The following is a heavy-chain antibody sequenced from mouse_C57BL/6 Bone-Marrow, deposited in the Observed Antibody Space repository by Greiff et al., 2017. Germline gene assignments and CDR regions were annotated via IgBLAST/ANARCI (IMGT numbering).Heavy chain of an antibody. D-gene: IGHD2-2*01. Sequence: EVQLQQSGAELVRPGASVKLSCTASGFNIKDDYMHWVKQRPEQGLEWIGWIDPENGDTEYASKFQGKATITADTSSNTAYLQLSSLTSEDTAVYYCTLPMVKAWFAYWGQGTLVTVSA. V-gene: IGHV14-4*01. CDR2: IDPENGDT. CDR3: TLPMVKAWFAY. CDR1: GFNIKDDY. J-gene: IGHJ3*01.